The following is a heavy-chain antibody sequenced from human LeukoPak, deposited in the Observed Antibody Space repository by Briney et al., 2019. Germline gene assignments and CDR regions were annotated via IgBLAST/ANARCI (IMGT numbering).Heavy chain of an antibody. V-gene: IGHV3-21*01. CDR1: GFTFSGSA. CDR3: AKEAVRGYFVGVGPTYYFDY. D-gene: IGHD3-9*01. CDR2: ISSSSSYI. J-gene: IGHJ4*02. Sequence: PGGSLRLSCAASGFTFSGSAMHWVRQASGKGLEWVSSISSSSSYIYYADSVKGRFTISRDNAKNSLYLQMNSLRAEDTAVYYCAKEAVRGYFVGVGPTYYFDYWGQGTLVTVSS.